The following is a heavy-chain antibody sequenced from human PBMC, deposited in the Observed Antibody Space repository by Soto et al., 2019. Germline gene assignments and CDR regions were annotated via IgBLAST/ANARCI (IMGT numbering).Heavy chain of an antibody. CDR1: GFIFSDSG. CDR3: ARPDDSPDYDYYFDR. D-gene: IGHD4-17*01. CDR2: IRTKVNDFAT. V-gene: IGHV3-73*01. J-gene: IGHJ4*03. Sequence: GSLRLSCAASGFIFSDSGLHWVRQAPGNGLEWVGRIRTKVNDFATIYAASVKGRLTISRDDSKNTAYLQMNSLKNEDTAVYYCARPDDSPDYDYYFDRWGRGTRVTVPS.